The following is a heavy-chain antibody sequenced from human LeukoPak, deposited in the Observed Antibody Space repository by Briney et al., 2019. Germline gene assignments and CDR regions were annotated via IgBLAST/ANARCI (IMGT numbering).Heavy chain of an antibody. J-gene: IGHJ4*02. CDR1: GITFSNYG. CDR2: IRYNGNNK. V-gene: IGHV3-30*02. Sequence: GGSLRLSCATSGITFSNYGMHWVRQAPGKGLEWVAVIRYNGNNKFYADSVKGRFIISRDNSKNTVYLQMNSLRAEDTAVYYCARRKYVLSVFDYWGQGTLVTASS. CDR3: ARRKYVLSVFDY. D-gene: IGHD3-10*02.